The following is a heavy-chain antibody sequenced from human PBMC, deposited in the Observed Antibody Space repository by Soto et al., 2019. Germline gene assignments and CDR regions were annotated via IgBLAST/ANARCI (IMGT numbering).Heavy chain of an antibody. Sequence: ASVKVSCKASGYTFTSYAMHWVRQAPGQRLEWMGWINAGNGNTKYSQKFQGRVTITRDTSASTAYMELSSLRSEDTAVYYCAVSSSVAWDYFDYWGQGTLVPVSS. J-gene: IGHJ4*02. V-gene: IGHV1-3*01. CDR2: INAGNGNT. CDR1: GYTFTSYA. CDR3: AVSSSVAWDYFDY. D-gene: IGHD6-13*01.